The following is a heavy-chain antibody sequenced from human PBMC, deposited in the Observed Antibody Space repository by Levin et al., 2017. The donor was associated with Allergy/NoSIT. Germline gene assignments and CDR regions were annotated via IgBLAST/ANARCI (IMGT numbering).Heavy chain of an antibody. CDR1: GFTFNNYA. D-gene: IGHD6-19*01. J-gene: IGHJ4*02. CDR2: ITNTGGST. Sequence: GGSLRLSCAASGFTFNNYAMTWVRQPPGKGLEWVSAITNTGGSTYYADSVQGRFTISRDNSKNTLYLQMNSLRAEDTAVYYCAKDRPASGWLFDSWGQGTLVTVAS. CDR3: AKDRPASGWLFDS. V-gene: IGHV3-23*01.